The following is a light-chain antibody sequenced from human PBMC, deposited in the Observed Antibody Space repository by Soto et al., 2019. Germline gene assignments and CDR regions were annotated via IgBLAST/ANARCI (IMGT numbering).Light chain of an antibody. CDR1: SSDVGGYNY. Sequence: QSALTQPASVSGSPGQSITISCTGDSSDVGGYNYVSWFQQHPGKAPKLVIYEVSHRPSGVSHRFSGSKSGTMASLTISGLQAEDEADYYCSSYTRSFTVVFGGGTKLTVL. V-gene: IGLV2-14*01. CDR3: SSYTRSFTVV. CDR2: EVS. J-gene: IGLJ2*01.